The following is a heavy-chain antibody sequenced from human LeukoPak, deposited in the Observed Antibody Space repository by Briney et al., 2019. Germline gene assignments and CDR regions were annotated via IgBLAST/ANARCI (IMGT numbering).Heavy chain of an antibody. CDR1: GYTFTGYY. CDR3: ARSEVLLWFGEADWFDP. Sequence: GASVKVSCKASGYTFTGYYMHWVRQAPGQGLEWMGWINPNSGGTNYAQKFQGRVTMPRDTSISTAYMELSRLRSDDTAVYYCARSEVLLWFGEADWFDPWGQGTLVTVSS. D-gene: IGHD3-10*01. J-gene: IGHJ5*02. CDR2: INPNSGGT. V-gene: IGHV1-2*02.